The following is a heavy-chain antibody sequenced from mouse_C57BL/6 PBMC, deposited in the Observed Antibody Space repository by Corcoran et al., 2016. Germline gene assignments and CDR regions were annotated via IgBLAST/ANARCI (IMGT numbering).Heavy chain of an antibody. V-gene: IGHV1-76*01. Sequence: QVQLKQSGAELVRPGASVKLSCKASGYTFTDYYINWVKQRPGQGLEWIARIYPGSGNTYYNEKFKGKATLTAEKSSSTAYMQLSSLTSEDSAVYFCARGATVVNFDYWGQGTTLTVSS. J-gene: IGHJ2*01. CDR3: ARGATVVNFDY. D-gene: IGHD1-1*01. CDR2: IYPGSGNT. CDR1: GYTFTDYY.